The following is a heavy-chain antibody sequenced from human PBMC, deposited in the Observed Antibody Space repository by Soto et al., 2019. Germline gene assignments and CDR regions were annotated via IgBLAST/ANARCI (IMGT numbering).Heavy chain of an antibody. CDR3: IQDWTVNSCPFIVV. V-gene: IGHV3-23*01. CDR1: GFTFSSFA. D-gene: IGHD2-2*01. Sequence: EVHLLESGGGLVQPGVSLILSCAASGFTFSSFAMTWVRQAPEEGMEGVTSISSRVETTNYSDSVKSRFSISRDISKNMVYLQMTSLRAKDTAVYCCIQDWTVNSCPFIVVWGQGTMVTVSS. J-gene: IGHJ4*01. CDR2: ISSRVETT.